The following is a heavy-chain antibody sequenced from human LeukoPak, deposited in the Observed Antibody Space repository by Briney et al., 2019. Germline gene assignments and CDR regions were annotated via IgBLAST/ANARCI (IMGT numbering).Heavy chain of an antibody. V-gene: IGHV3-21*01. CDR2: ISSSSSYI. J-gene: IGHJ4*02. CDR3: ARGGRPGYLYDSSGYTDY. Sequence: GGSLRLSCAASGFTFSSYSMNWVRQAPGKGLEGVSSISSSSSYIYYADSVKGRFTISRDNAKNSLYLQMNSLRAEDTAVYYCARGGRPGYLYDSSGYTDYWGQGTLVTVSS. D-gene: IGHD3-22*01. CDR1: GFTFSSYS.